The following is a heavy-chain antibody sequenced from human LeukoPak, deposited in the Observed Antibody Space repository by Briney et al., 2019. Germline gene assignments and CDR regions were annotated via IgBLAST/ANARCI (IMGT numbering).Heavy chain of an antibody. J-gene: IGHJ5*02. CDR3: ARGGDFGDYLSWFDP. V-gene: IGHV4-59*01. Sequence: SETLSLTCAVYGGSFSGYYWSWIRQPPGKGLEWIGHIYNSGSTNYNPSLKSRVTISVDTSKTQFSLKLSSVTAADTAVYYCARGGDFGDYLSWFDPWGQGTLVTVSS. D-gene: IGHD4-17*01. CDR2: IYNSGST. CDR1: GGSFSGYY.